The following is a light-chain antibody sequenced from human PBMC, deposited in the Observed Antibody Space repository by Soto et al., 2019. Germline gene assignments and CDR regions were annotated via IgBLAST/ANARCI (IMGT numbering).Light chain of an antibody. V-gene: IGKV3-11*02. CDR3: QQRSTWPGT. CDR2: DAS. CDR1: QSVSNY. Sequence: ETVVTQSPATLSMSPGERANLSCRASQSVSNYLAWYQQKPGQAPRLLIYDASNRATGIPARFSGSRSGRDFTLTISSLEPEDFAVYYCQQRSTWPGTFGQGTKLEIK. J-gene: IGKJ2*01.